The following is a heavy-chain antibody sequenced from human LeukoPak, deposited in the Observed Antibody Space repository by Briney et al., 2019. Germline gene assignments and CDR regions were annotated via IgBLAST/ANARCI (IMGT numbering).Heavy chain of an antibody. J-gene: IGHJ4*02. CDR3: ARHGTITIFGVVSNGAYGY. Sequence: KPSETLSLTCAVYGGSFSGYYWSWIRQPPGKGLEWIGEINHSGSTNYNPSLKSRVTISVDTSKNQFSLKLSSVTAADTAVYYCARHGTITIFGVVSNGAYGYWGQGTLVTVSS. V-gene: IGHV4-34*01. D-gene: IGHD3-3*01. CDR1: GGSFSGYY. CDR2: INHSGST.